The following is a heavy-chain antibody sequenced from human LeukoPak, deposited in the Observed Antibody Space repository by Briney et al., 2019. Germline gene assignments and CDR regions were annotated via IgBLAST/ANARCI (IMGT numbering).Heavy chain of an antibody. D-gene: IGHD2-2*01. J-gene: IGHJ3*02. Sequence: SETLSLTCTVSGGSISSYYWSRIRQPAGKGLEWSGRIYTSGSTNYNPSLKSRVTMSVDTSKNQFSLKLSSVTAADTAVYYCARAHPIVVVPAAITPGAFDIWGQGTMVTVSS. CDR3: ARAHPIVVVPAAITPGAFDI. CDR1: GGSISSYY. CDR2: IYTSGST. V-gene: IGHV4-4*07.